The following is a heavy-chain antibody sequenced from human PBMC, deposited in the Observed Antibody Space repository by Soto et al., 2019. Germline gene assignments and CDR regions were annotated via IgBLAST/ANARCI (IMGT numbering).Heavy chain of an antibody. Sequence: PSETLSLTCAVYGGSFSGYYWSWIRQPPGKGLEWIGEINHSGSTNYNPSLKSRVTISVDTSKNQFSLTLSSVTAGDTAVYYCERSWYDTFDIWSQGTLVTVSS. V-gene: IGHV4-34*01. J-gene: IGHJ3*02. D-gene: IGHD2-15*01. CDR1: GGSFSGYY. CDR2: INHSGST. CDR3: ERSWYDTFDI.